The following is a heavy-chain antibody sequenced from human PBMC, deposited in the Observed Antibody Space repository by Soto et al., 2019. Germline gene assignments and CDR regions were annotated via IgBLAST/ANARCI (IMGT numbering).Heavy chain of an antibody. J-gene: IGHJ6*02. V-gene: IGHV3-30-3*01. Sequence: GGSLRLSCAASGFTFSSYAMHWVRQAPGKGLEWVAVISYDGSNKYYADSVKGRFTISRDNSKNTLYLQMNSLRAEDTAVYYCAKDSIAARPPYYYGMDVWGQGTTVTVSS. D-gene: IGHD6-6*01. CDR2: ISYDGSNK. CDR1: GFTFSSYA. CDR3: AKDSIAARPPYYYGMDV.